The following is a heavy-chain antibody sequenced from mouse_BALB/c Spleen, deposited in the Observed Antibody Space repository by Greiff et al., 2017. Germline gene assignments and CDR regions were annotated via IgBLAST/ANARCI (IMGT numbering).Heavy chain of an antibody. CDR1: GYAFSSYR. CDR2: IYPGDGDT. V-gene: IGHV1-80*01. J-gene: IGHJ2*01. CDR3: ASLGRQGFDY. D-gene: IGHD4-1*01. Sequence: VQLQQSGAELVRPGSSVKISCKASGYAFSSYRMHWVKQRPGQGLEWIGQIYPGDGDTNYNGKFKGKATLTADKSSSTAYMQLSSLTSEDSAVYFCASLGRQGFDYWGQGTTLTVSA.